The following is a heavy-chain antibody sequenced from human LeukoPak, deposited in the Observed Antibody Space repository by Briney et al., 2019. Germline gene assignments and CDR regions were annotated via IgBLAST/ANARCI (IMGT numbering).Heavy chain of an antibody. CDR3: ARVPVNIWENWFDP. Sequence: SETLSLTCTVSGASISSYYWSWIRQPPGKGLEWIGYIHYTGTTNYNPSLKSRVTISVDTSKNQFSLKLNSVTAADTAVYYCARVPVNIWENWFDPWGQGTLVTVSS. V-gene: IGHV4-59*12. J-gene: IGHJ5*02. CDR1: GASISSYY. D-gene: IGHD1-26*01. CDR2: IHYTGTT.